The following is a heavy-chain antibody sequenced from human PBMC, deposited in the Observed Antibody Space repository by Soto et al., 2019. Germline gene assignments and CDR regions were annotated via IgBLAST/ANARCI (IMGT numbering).Heavy chain of an antibody. V-gene: IGHV1-69*13. D-gene: IGHD5-12*01. J-gene: IGHJ6*02. Sequence: SVKVSCKASGGTFSSYAISWVRQAPGQGLEWMGGIIPIFGTANYAQKFQGRVTITADESTSTAYMELSSLRSEDTAVYYCARDQNSGYDSSLDYYYGMDVWGQGTTVTVSS. CDR1: GGTFSSYA. CDR3: ARDQNSGYDSSLDYYYGMDV. CDR2: IIPIFGTA.